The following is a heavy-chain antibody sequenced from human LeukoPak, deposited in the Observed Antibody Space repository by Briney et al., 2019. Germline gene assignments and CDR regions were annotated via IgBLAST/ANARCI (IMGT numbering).Heavy chain of an antibody. CDR2: IYYSGSA. CDR1: GGSIGSGGYY. Sequence: SQTLSLTCTVSGGSIGSGGYYWSWIRQHPGKGLEWIGYIYYSGSAYYNPSLKSRVTISVDTSKNQFSLKLSSVTAADTAVYYCARDVLRYSSGWYYYYGMDVWGQGTTVTVSS. J-gene: IGHJ6*02. D-gene: IGHD6-19*01. CDR3: ARDVLRYSSGWYYYYGMDV. V-gene: IGHV4-31*03.